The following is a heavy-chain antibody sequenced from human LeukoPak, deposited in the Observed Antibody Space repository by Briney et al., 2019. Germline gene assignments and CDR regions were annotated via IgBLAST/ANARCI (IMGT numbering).Heavy chain of an antibody. CDR1: GYTFIHYY. J-gene: IGHJ4*02. CDR3: ARVKKLMPEFEF. V-gene: IGHV1-2*02. D-gene: IGHD2-2*01. CDR2: INPNSGAT. Sequence: GASVKVSCKSSGYTFIHYYIHWVRQAPGQGLEWMGWINPNSGATKYAQKFQGRVSMTRDTSINTAYMDLTNLRSDDTAIFYCARVKKLMPEFEFWGQGTLVTVSS.